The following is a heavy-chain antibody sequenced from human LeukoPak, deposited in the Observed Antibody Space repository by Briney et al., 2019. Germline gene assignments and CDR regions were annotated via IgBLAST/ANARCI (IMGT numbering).Heavy chain of an antibody. J-gene: IGHJ4*02. D-gene: IGHD3-22*01. V-gene: IGHV3-23*01. CDR1: GFTFTDYA. Sequence: PGGSLRLSCAASGFTFTDYAMSWVRQAPEKGLEWISTISDNGGETYYVDSVKGRFAISRDNSKNTLFLQMNSLRAEDSAVYYCATDRERDPSVYYLVGGQGTLITVSS. CDR2: ISDNGGET. CDR3: ATDRERDPSVYYLV.